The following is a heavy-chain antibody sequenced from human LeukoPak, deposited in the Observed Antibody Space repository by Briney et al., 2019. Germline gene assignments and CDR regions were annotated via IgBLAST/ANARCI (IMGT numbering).Heavy chain of an antibody. V-gene: IGHV1-18*01. J-gene: IGHJ4*02. CDR2: ISAYNGNT. CDR3: ARDHIVVVPAATDY. CDR1: GYTFTSYG. Sequence: GASVKVSCKASGYTFTSYGISWVRQAPGQGLEWMGWISAYNGNTNYAQKLQGRVTMTTDTSTSTAYMELRSLRSDDTAVYYCARDHIVVVPAATDYWGQGTLVIVSS. D-gene: IGHD2-2*01.